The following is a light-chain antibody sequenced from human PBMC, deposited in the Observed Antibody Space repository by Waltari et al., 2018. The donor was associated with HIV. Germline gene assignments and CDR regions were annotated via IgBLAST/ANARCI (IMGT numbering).Light chain of an antibody. CDR2: GNN. CDR3: QSYDSGLSGSV. CDR1: SSNIGAGYD. J-gene: IGLJ2*01. Sequence: QSVLTQPPSVSGAPGQRVTISCTGSSSNIGAGYDVHWYQQLPGTAPQLLIYGNNARASGVPDRFSGSKCGPSASLAITGLQAEDEANYYCQSYDSGLSGSVFGGGTKLTVL. V-gene: IGLV1-40*01.